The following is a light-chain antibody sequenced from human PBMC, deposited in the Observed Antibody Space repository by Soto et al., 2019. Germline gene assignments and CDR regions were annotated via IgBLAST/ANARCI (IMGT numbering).Light chain of an antibody. Sequence: DVVMTQSPLSLPVTLGQPASISCRSSQSLVYSDGNTYLNWFQQRPGQSPRRLIYKVSNRDSGVPDRLSGSGAGTECTLKISRVEAEDVVVYYCMQGTHLPQTVVQGTNLEIK. CDR1: QSLVYSDGNTY. CDR2: KVS. V-gene: IGKV2-30*01. CDR3: MQGTHLPQT. J-gene: IGKJ2*01.